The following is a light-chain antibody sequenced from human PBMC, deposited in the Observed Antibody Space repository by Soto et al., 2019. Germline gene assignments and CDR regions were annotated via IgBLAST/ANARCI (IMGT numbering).Light chain of an antibody. CDR3: QQYSKSPPWT. V-gene: IGKV3-15*01. CDR2: RAS. Sequence: EIVMTQSPATLAGSPGETVTLSCRASQSLVGNLAWYQQKPGQAPRLLIFRASTRATGVPARFSGRGSGTEFTISISGMQSEDCAVYYCQQYSKSPPWTFGPGTKVEIK. J-gene: IGKJ1*01. CDR1: QSLVGN.